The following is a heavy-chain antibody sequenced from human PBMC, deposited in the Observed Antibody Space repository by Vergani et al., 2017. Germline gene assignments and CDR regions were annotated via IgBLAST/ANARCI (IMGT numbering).Heavy chain of an antibody. Sequence: QVQLQESGPGLVKPSQTLSLTCTVSGGSISSGGYYWSWIRQHPGKGLEWIGYIYYSGSTYYKPSLKSRVTISVDPSKNQFSLKLSSVTAADTAVYYCASSGGSSVRVGPPYYFDYWGQGTLVTVSS. CDR2: IYYSGST. V-gene: IGHV4-31*03. J-gene: IGHJ4*02. CDR1: GGSISSGGYY. D-gene: IGHD3-10*01. CDR3: ASSGGSSVRVGPPYYFDY.